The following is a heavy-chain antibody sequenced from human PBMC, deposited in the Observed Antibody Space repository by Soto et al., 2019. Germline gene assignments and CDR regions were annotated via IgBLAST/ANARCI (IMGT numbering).Heavy chain of an antibody. CDR2: IYWNDDI. J-gene: IGHJ5*02. D-gene: IGHD4-17*01. CDR3: AHRGYGDYPRDNWFDP. Sequence: QITLKESGPTLVKPTQTLTLTCTFSGFSLSTGGVGVGWIRQPPGKALEWLALIYWNDDIRYSPSLRNRLTITKDTSKSQVVLTMTNMDPVDTATYYCAHRGYGDYPRDNWFDPWGQGTLVTVSS. CDR1: GFSLSTGGVG. V-gene: IGHV2-5*01.